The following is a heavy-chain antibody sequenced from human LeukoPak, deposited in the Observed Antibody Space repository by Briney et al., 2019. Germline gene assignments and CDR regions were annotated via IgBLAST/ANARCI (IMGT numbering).Heavy chain of an antibody. CDR2: IYYSGST. CDR3: ARGRLARSPYFDY. V-gene: IGHV4-30-4*07. CDR1: GGSISSGGYS. Sequence: PSQTLSLTCAVSGGSISSGGYSWSWLRQPPGKGLEWIGYIYYSGSTDYNPSLKSRVTISVETSKNQFSLNLSSVTAADTAVYYCARGRLARSPYFDYWGQGTLVTVSS. J-gene: IGHJ4*02. D-gene: IGHD6-19*01.